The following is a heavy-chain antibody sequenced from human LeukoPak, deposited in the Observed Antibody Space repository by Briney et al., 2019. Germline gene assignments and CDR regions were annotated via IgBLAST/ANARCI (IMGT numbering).Heavy chain of an antibody. D-gene: IGHD3-10*01. CDR3: ARDSRLRWFGELSGVGYYYLDV. Sequence: SETVSLTGTVSGASVSNLYWGWIRQRAGKGLEWIVRTYTSGTDHHNTSLRSRATTPVAASRTQFSLKRSSVTAADTAVYYVARDSRLRWFGELSGVGYYYLDVWGKGTTVTISS. J-gene: IGHJ6*03. V-gene: IGHV4-4*07. CDR1: GASVSNLY. CDR2: TYTSGTD.